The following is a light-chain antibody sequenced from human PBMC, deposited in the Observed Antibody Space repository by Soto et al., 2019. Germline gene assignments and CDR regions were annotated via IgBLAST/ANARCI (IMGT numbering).Light chain of an antibody. Sequence: QSALTQPASVSGSPGQSITISCTGTSSDVGGYDYVSWYQQHPAKTPKLIIFEVSNRPSGVPDRFSGSKSGNTASLTVSGLQAEDEADYYCRSYGGNWVFGGGTKLTVL. CDR3: RSYGGNWV. CDR1: SSDVGGYDY. V-gene: IGLV2-8*01. J-gene: IGLJ3*02. CDR2: EVS.